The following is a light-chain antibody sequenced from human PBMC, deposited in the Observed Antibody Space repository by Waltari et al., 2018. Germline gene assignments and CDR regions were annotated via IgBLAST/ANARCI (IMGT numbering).Light chain of an antibody. CDR2: DVS. J-gene: IGKJ4*01. CDR3: QQRASWPFT. Sequence: EIVLTQSPVPLSLSPGDRATLSCRASQSVSSNLAWYQQKPGQAPRLLIYDVSNRAPGIPGRFSGSGSGTDFTLTISSLEREDFAIYHCQQRASWPFTFGGGTKVEIK. V-gene: IGKV3-11*01. CDR1: QSVSSN.